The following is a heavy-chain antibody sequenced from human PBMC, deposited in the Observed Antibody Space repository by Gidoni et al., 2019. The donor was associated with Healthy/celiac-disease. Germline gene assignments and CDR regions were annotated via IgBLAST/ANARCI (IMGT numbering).Heavy chain of an antibody. Sequence: QLQLQESGPGLVKPSETLSLTCTVSGGSISSSSYYWGWIRQPPGKGLEWIGSIYYSGSTYYNPSLKSRVTISVDTSKNQFSLKLSSVTAADTAVYYCATWEGSGYDVSRGARDYWGQGTLVTVSS. CDR1: GGSISSSSYY. V-gene: IGHV4-39*01. D-gene: IGHD5-12*01. CDR3: ATWEGSGYDVSRGARDY. CDR2: IYYSGST. J-gene: IGHJ4*02.